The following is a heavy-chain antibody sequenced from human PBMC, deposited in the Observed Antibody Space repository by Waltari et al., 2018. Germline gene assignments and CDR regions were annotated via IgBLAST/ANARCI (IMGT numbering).Heavy chain of an antibody. J-gene: IGHJ5*02. CDR3: ARDVGITGTRGNWFDP. Sequence: EVQLVESGGGLVKPGGSLRLSCAASGFTFRSYSMNWFRPAPGKGLEWVSSISSSRSYIYYADSVKGRFTISRDNAKNSLYLQMNSLRAEDTAVYYCARDVGITGTRGNWFDPWGQGTLVTVSS. CDR1: GFTFRSYS. D-gene: IGHD1-20*01. V-gene: IGHV3-21*01. CDR2: ISSSRSYI.